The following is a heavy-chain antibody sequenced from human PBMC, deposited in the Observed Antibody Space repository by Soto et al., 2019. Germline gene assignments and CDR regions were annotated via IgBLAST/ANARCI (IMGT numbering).Heavy chain of an antibody. J-gene: IGHJ4*02. CDR2: IIPIFGTA. D-gene: IGHD3-22*01. CDR3: ARDGYYYDSSGYGVFDY. Sequence: ASVKVSCKASGGTFSSYAISWVRQAPGQGLEWMGGIIPIFGTANYAQKFQGRVTITADKSTSTAYMELSSLRSEDTAVYYCARDGYYYDSSGYGVFDYWGQGTLVTVSS. V-gene: IGHV1-69*06. CDR1: GGTFSSYA.